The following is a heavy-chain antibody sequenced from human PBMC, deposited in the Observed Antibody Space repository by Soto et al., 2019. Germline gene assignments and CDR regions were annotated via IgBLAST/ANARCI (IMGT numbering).Heavy chain of an antibody. CDR3: ARQIYDSDTGPNFQYYFDS. J-gene: IGHJ4*02. D-gene: IGHD3-22*01. V-gene: IGHV5-10-1*01. CDR2: IDPSDSQT. CDR1: GYSFAGYW. Sequence: HGESLKISCKGSGYSFAGYWSTWVRQKPGKGLEWMGRIDPSDSQTYYSPSFRGHVTISATKSITTVFLQWSSLRASDTAMYYCARQIYDSDTGPNFQYYFDSWGQGTPVTVSS.